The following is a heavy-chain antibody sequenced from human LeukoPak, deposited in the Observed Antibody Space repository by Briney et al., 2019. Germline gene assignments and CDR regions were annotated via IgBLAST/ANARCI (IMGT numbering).Heavy chain of an antibody. CDR1: GGTFSSYA. CDR2: IIPIFGTA. D-gene: IGHD1-26*01. Sequence: SVKVSCKASGGTFSSYAISWVRQAPGQGLGWMGGIIPIFGTANYAQKFQGRVTITADESTSTAYMELSSLRSEDTAVYYCARGYSGSLESDDAFDIWGQGTMVTVSS. V-gene: IGHV1-69*13. CDR3: ARGYSGSLESDDAFDI. J-gene: IGHJ3*02.